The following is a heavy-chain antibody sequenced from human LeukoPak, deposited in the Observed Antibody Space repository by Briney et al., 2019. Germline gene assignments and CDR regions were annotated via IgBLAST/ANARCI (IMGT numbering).Heavy chain of an antibody. CDR3: AKRNTALASDY. V-gene: IGHV3-23*01. J-gene: IGHJ4*02. CDR2: ISVSGGST. D-gene: IGHD5-18*01. CDR1: GFTFGSYA. Sequence: PGGSLRLSCAASGFTFGSYAMTWVRQAPGRGLEWVSAISVSGGSTYYADSVKGRFTISRDNSKNTLYLQMNSLRAEDTAIYYCAKRNTALASDYWGQGTLVTVSS.